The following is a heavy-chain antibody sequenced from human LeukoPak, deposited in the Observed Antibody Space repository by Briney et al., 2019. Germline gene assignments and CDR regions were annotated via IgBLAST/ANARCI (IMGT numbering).Heavy chain of an antibody. CDR3: AKDRVGGTRHFDY. Sequence: PGGSLRLSCAASGFTFSSYGMSWVRQAPGKGLEWVSSISSTGGTTYYADSVKGRFTISRDNSINTLYLQMNSLRAEDTAVYYCAKDRVGGTRHFDYWGQGTLVTVSS. D-gene: IGHD1-26*01. V-gene: IGHV3-23*01. J-gene: IGHJ4*02. CDR2: ISSTGGTT. CDR1: GFTFSSYG.